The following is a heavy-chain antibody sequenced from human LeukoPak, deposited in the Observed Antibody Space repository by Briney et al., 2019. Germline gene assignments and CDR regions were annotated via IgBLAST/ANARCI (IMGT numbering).Heavy chain of an antibody. D-gene: IGHD1/OR15-1a*01. CDR3: ARVRTTRRFDP. CDR1: GGSISSYY. CDR2: IYYSGST. J-gene: IGHJ5*02. V-gene: IGHV4-39*07. Sequence: SETLSLTCTVSGGSISSYYWGWIRQPPGKGLEWIGSIYYSGSTYYNPSLKSRVTISVDTSKNQFSLKLSSVTAADTAVYYCARVRTTRRFDPWGQGTLVTVSS.